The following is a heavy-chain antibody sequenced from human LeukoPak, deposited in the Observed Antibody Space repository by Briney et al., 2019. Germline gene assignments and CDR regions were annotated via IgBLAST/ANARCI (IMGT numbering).Heavy chain of an antibody. CDR3: AAPNDAFNI. Sequence: PSETLSLTCAVSGGSISNEDWWSWVRQPPGKGLEWTGEIHHRGGTNYNPSLRSRVTISIDTSKNQFSLKLTSVTAADTAVYYCAAPNDAFNIWGQGTMVTVSS. J-gene: IGHJ3*02. CDR1: GGSISNEDW. CDR2: IHHRGGT. V-gene: IGHV4-4*02.